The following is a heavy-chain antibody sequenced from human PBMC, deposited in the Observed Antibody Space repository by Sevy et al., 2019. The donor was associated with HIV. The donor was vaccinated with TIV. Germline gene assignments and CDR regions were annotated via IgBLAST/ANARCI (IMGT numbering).Heavy chain of an antibody. D-gene: IGHD2-2*01. CDR3: ARDGIVIVSNAVAVSGFFDS. CDR1: VFIFSNYG. V-gene: IGHV3-33*01. Sequence: GGSLRLSCAASVFIFSNYGMHWVRQAPGKGLEWVAVIWYDGSNKYYTDSVKGRFTISRDNSKNTLYLQMNSLRAEDTALYYCARDGIVIVSNAVAVSGFFDSWGQGTLVTVSS. J-gene: IGHJ4*02. CDR2: IWYDGSNK.